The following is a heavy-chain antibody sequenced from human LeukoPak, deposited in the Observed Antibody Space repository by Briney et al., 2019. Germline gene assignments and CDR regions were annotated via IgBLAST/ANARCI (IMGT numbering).Heavy chain of an antibody. V-gene: IGHV4-4*07. CDR1: GGSISSYY. CDR3: ASYNWNYVMAFDI. J-gene: IGHJ3*02. CDR2: IYTSGST. D-gene: IGHD1-7*01. Sequence: TETLSLTCTVSGGSISSYYWSWIRQPAGKGLEWIGRIYTSGSTNYNPSLKSRVTMSVDTSKNQFSLKLSSVTAADTAVYYCASYNWNYVMAFDIWGQGTMVTVSS.